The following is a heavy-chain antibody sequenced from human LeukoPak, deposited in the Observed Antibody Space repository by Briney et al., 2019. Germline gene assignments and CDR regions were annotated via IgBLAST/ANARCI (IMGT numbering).Heavy chain of an antibody. Sequence: SETLSLTCTVSGGSISNYYWSWIRQPPGKGLERIGYIYYSGSTNYNPSLKSRVTISVDTSKNQFSLKLRSVTAADTAVYYCARDRSTSSWFAFDPWGQGALVTVSS. CDR3: ARDRSTSSWFAFDP. D-gene: IGHD3-10*01. V-gene: IGHV4-59*01. CDR2: IYYSGST. CDR1: GGSISNYY. J-gene: IGHJ5*02.